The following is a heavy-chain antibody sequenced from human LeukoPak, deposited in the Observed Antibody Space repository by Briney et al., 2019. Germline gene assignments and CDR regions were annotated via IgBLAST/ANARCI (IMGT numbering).Heavy chain of an antibody. V-gene: IGHV5-51*01. CDR1: GYSFATYW. D-gene: IGHD1-26*01. CDR2: IYPGDSDT. J-gene: IGHJ4*02. CDR3: ARGAGELPLFDY. Sequence: RHGESLKISCKGSGYSFATYWIGWVRQMPGKGLEWMGIIYPGDSDTRSSPSLQGQVTISADKSISTAYLQWSSLKASDTAMYYCARGAGELPLFDYWGQGTLVTVSS.